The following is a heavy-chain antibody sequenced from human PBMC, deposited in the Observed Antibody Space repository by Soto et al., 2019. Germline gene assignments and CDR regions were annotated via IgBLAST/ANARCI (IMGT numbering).Heavy chain of an antibody. CDR2: IRSSANNYAT. J-gene: IGHJ4*02. CDR1: GFTFSGSA. V-gene: IGHV3-73*01. CDR3: IGYCGSGSCYAGYYLDY. D-gene: IGHD2-15*01. Sequence: EVQLVESGGGLVQPGGSLKLSCEASGFTFSGSAIHWVRQAAGKGLEWVGRIRSSANNYATAYAASVKGRFTISRDDSKNTAYLQMNSLTTEDTAVYYCIGYCGSGSCYAGYYLDYWGQGTLVTVSS.